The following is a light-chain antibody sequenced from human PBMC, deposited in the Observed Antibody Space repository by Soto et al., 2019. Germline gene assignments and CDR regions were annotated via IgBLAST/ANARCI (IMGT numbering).Light chain of an antibody. J-gene: IGKJ4*01. CDR2: DAS. CDR3: QQRSNWLQLT. CDR1: QSVSSY. V-gene: IGKV3-11*01. Sequence: EIVLTQSPATLSLSPGERATLSCRASQSVSSYLAWYQQKPGQAPRLLIYDASTRATGIPARFSGSGSGTDFTLTISSLEPEDFAVYYCQQRSNWLQLTFGGGTKVEIK.